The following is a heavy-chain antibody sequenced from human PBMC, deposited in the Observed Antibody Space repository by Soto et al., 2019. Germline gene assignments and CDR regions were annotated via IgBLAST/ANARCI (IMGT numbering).Heavy chain of an antibody. V-gene: IGHV1-69*13. J-gene: IGHJ4*02. CDR3: AGGDYALPYYFDY. D-gene: IGHD4-17*01. CDR1: GGTFSSYA. CDR2: IIPIFGIA. Sequence: QVQLVQSGAEVKKPGASVTVSCKASGGTFSSYAISWVRQAPGQGLEWMGGIIPIFGIANYAQKFQGRVTITADESTSTAYMELSSLRSEDTAVYYCAGGDYALPYYFDYWGQGTLVTVSS.